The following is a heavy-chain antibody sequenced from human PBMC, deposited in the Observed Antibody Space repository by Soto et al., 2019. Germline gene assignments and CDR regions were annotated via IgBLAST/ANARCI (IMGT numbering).Heavy chain of an antibody. Sequence: SETLSLTCTVPGGSISSYYWSWIRQPTGKGLEWIGYIYYSGSTNYNPSLKSRVTISVDTSKNQLSLKLRSVTAADTAVYYCARHDGFSSGWIFDYWGHGTLVTVSS. CDR3: ARHDGFSSGWIFDY. J-gene: IGHJ4*01. CDR2: IYYSGST. V-gene: IGHV4-59*08. CDR1: GGSISSYY. D-gene: IGHD6-19*01.